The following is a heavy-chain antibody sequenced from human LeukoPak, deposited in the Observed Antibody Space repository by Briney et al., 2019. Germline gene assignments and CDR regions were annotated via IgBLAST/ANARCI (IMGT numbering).Heavy chain of an antibody. CDR2: IRGSGGGT. CDR1: GFTSNSYA. V-gene: IGHV3-23*01. J-gene: IGHJ4*02. CDR3: AKAGIGVVGYFDY. D-gene: IGHD6-19*01. Sequence: GGSLRLSCAASGFTSNSYAMSWVRQAPGKGLEWVSAIRGSGGGTYYADSVKGRFTISRDNSKNTLYLQMNSLRDEDTALYYCAKAGIGVVGYFDYWGQGTLVTVSS.